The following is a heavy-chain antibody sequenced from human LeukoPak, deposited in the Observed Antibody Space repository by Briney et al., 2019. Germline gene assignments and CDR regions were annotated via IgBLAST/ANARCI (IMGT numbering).Heavy chain of an antibody. CDR2: IIPIFGTA. V-gene: IGHV1-69*13. CDR1: GGTFSSYS. Sequence: SVEVSCKASGGTFSSYSISWVRQAPGQGLEWMGGIIPIFGTANYAQKFQGIVTTTADESTSTAYRERSSLRSESSDKYDWATENAYYGSGTYDYWGQGTLVTVSS. CDR3: ATENAYYGSGTYDY. J-gene: IGHJ4*02. D-gene: IGHD3-10*01.